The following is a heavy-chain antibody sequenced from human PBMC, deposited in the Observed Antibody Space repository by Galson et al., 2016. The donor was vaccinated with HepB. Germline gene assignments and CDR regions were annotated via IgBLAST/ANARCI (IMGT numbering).Heavy chain of an antibody. CDR2: ISGSGSST. D-gene: IGHD3-9*01. CDR1: GFTFSSYP. CDR3: ARGLLYFDWYQLEGYGMDV. V-gene: IGHV3-23*01. Sequence: SLRLSCAASGFTFSSYPMSWVRQAPGKGLEWVSGISGSGSSTYYADSVKGRFTISRDNSKNTLYLQMNSLRAEDTAVYYCARGLLYFDWYQLEGYGMDVWGQGTTVTVSS. J-gene: IGHJ6*02.